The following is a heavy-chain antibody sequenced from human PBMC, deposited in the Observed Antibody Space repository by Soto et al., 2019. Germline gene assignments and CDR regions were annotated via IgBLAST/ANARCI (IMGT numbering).Heavy chain of an antibody. J-gene: IGHJ4*02. D-gene: IGHD3-22*01. Sequence: EVQLLESGGGLVQPGGSLRLSCAASGFTFSSYAMSWVRQAPGKGLEWVSAISGSGGSTYYADSVKGRFTISRDNSKNTLYLQMNSLRAEDTAVYYCAKEGDYYDSSGYYYLPDYWGQGTLVTVSS. CDR2: ISGSGGST. CDR1: GFTFSSYA. CDR3: AKEGDYYDSSGYYYLPDY. V-gene: IGHV3-23*01.